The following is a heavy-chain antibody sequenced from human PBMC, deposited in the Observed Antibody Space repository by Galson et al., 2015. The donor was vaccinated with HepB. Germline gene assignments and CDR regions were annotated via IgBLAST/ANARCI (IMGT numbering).Heavy chain of an antibody. D-gene: IGHD5-24*01. V-gene: IGHV6-1*01. CDR3: AREWEDGYRYNYFDY. Sequence: CAISGDSVSSNSAAWHWIRQSPSRGLEWLGRTYYRSKWFNTYAVSAKSRISVNPDTSKNQFSLQLNSVTPEDTAVYYCAREWEDGYRYNYFDYWGQGTLVTVSS. CDR2: TYYRSKWFN. J-gene: IGHJ4*02. CDR1: GDSVSSNSAA.